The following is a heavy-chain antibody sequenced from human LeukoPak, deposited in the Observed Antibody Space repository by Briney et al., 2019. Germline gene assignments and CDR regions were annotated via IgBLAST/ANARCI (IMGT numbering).Heavy chain of an antibody. V-gene: IGHV1-2*02. Sequence: ASVKVSCKASGYTFTAYYMHWVRQAPGQGLEWMGWINPNNGGRNYAQKFQDRVTMTRDTSITTAYMELSRLTSDDTAVYYCARAGSDYQEGSSWIMDVWGKGTTVTVSS. D-gene: IGHD6-13*01. CDR3: ARAGSDYQEGSSWIMDV. J-gene: IGHJ6*03. CDR1: GYTFTAYY. CDR2: INPNNGGR.